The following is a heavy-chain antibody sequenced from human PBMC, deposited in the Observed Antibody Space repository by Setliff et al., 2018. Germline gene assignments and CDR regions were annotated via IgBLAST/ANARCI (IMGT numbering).Heavy chain of an antibody. CDR1: GYSFSNFW. CDR3: TTYQPFDY. J-gene: IGHJ4*02. CDR2: IYPGDSHT. V-gene: IGHV5-51*01. D-gene: IGHD2-2*01. Sequence: PGESLKISCKGSGYSFSNFWIGWVRQMPGKGLEWMGIIYPGDSHTRYSPSFQGQVTMSADKSINTLYLQMNSLKTEDTAVYYCTTYQPFDYWGQGTLVTVSS.